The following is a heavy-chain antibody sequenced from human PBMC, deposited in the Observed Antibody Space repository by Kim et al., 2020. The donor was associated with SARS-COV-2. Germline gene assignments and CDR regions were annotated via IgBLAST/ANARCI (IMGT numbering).Heavy chain of an antibody. CDR1: GGSISSYY. CDR2: IYYSGST. V-gene: IGHV4-59*13. J-gene: IGHJ6*02. D-gene: IGHD2-2*02. Sequence: SETLSLTCTVSGGSISSYYWSWIRQPPGKGLEWIGYIYYSGSTNYNPSLKSRVTISVDTSKNQFSLKLSSVTAADTAVYYCARDLLDCSSTSCYRNFGMDVWGQGTTVTVSS. CDR3: ARDLLDCSSTSCYRNFGMDV.